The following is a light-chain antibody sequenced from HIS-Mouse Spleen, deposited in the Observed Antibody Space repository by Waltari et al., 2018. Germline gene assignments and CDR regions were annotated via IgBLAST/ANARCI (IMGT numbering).Light chain of an antibody. Sequence: QSALTQPASVSGSPGQSITISFTGTSSDVGSYNLFSWYQQHPGKAPKLMIYEGSKRPSGVSNRFSGSKSGNTASLTISGLQAEDEADYYCCSYAGSSTFVVFGGGTKLTVL. CDR3: CSYAGSSTFVV. J-gene: IGLJ2*01. CDR1: SSDVGSYNL. V-gene: IGLV2-23*03. CDR2: EGS.